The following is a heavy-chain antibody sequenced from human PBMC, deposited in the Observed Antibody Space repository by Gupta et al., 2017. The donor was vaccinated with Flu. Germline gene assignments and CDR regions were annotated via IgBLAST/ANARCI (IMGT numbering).Heavy chain of an antibody. D-gene: IGHD2-15*01. CDR3: AHRRSAIYAMDV. Sequence: QTTLKESGPTLVKSTQTLTLTCTFSGFSLRTRGVGVGWIRQPPGKALEWLALIYWNDDKRYSPSLKTRLTITKDTSKNQVVLTMTNMDPVDTATYYGAHRRSAIYAMDVWGQGTTVTVSS. V-gene: IGHV2-5*01. J-gene: IGHJ6*02. CDR2: IYWNDDK. CDR1: GFSLRTRGVG.